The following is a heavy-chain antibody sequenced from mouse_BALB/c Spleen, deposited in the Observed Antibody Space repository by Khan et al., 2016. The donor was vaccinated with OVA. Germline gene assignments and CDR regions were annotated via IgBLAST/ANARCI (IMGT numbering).Heavy chain of an antibody. CDR1: GYTFSSYW. CDR2: ILPGRGNI. Sequence: QVQLQQSGAELMKPGASVKISCKATGYTFSSYWIEWVKQRPGHGLEWIGEILPGRGNINYNEKFKGKATFTADTSSNIAYMQLNSMTSEDSAVYYGARAAGTTYGMDYWGRGTSVTVSS. D-gene: IGHD4-1*01. CDR3: ARAAGTTYGMDY. J-gene: IGHJ4*01. V-gene: IGHV1-9*01.